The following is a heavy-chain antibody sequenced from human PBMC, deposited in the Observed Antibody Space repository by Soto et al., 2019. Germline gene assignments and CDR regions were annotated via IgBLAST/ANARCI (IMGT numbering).Heavy chain of an antibody. CDR2: FVPIVGTT. V-gene: IGHV1-69*01. J-gene: IGHJ4*02. Sequence: VQLVQSGAEVKQPGSSVKVSCKASGGTFSSYTVTWLRKAPGKGLEGMGGFVPIVGTTDYSQNFQGRLTTTADESATACYMELSSMTADDTARYSCAIVSKYSGEFAFWGQGTLVTVS. CDR3: AIVSKYSGEFAF. D-gene: IGHD1-26*01. CDR1: GGTFSSYT.